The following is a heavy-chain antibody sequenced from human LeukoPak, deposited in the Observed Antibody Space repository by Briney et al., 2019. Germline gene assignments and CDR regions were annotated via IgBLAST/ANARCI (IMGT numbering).Heavy chain of an antibody. CDR2: ISISSNYI. CDR1: GFTFSSYS. Sequence: GGSLRLSCAASGFTFSSYSMNWVRQAPGKGLEWVSSISISSNYIYYTDSVKGRFTISRDNAKNSLYLQMNSLRAEDTALYYCATASGYDSSGYYYRWGQGTLVTVSS. D-gene: IGHD3-22*01. J-gene: IGHJ4*02. CDR3: ATASGYDSSGYYYR. V-gene: IGHV3-21*04.